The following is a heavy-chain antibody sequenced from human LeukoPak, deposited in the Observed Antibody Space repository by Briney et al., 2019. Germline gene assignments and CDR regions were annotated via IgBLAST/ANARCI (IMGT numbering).Heavy chain of an antibody. V-gene: IGHV1-69*13. CDR1: GYTFTSYG. D-gene: IGHD1-1*01. CDR2: IIPIFETA. J-gene: IGHJ6*02. CDR3: ATSPTIYYYYGMDV. Sequence: SVKVSCKASGYTFTSYGISWVRQAPGQGLEWMGGIIPIFETANYAQKFQGRVTITADESTSTAYMELSSLRSEDTAVYYCATSPTIYYYYGMDVWGQGTTVTVSS.